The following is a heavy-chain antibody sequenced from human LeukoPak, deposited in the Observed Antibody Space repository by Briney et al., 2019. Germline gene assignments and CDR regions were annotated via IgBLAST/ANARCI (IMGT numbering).Heavy chain of an antibody. J-gene: IGHJ4*02. V-gene: IGHV1-2*06. CDR3: ARDPNELYDSNGYYSDY. Sequence: ASVKVSCKASGYTFTGYYMHWVRQAPGQGLEWMGRINPNSGGTNYAQKFQGRVTMTRDTSISTAYMELSRLRSDDTAVYYCARDPNELYDSNGYYSDYWGQGTLVTVSS. CDR1: GYTFTGYY. D-gene: IGHD3-22*01. CDR2: INPNSGGT.